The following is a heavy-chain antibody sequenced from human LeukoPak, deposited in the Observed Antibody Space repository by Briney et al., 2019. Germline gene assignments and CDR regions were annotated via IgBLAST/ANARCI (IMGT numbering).Heavy chain of an antibody. D-gene: IGHD5-24*01. CDR3: ARVGRRDGYNYDVRAFDI. CDR2: IYYSGST. CDR1: GGSISSYY. J-gene: IGHJ3*02. V-gene: IGHV4-59*01. Sequence: SETLSLTCTVSGGSISSYYWSWIRQPPVKGLEWIGYIYYSGSTNYNPSLKSRVTISVDTSKNQFSLKLSSVTAADTAVYYCARVGRRDGYNYDVRAFDIWGQGTMVTVS.